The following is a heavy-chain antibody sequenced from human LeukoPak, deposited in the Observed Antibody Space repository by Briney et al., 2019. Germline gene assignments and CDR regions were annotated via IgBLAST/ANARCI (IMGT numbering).Heavy chain of an antibody. D-gene: IGHD3-22*01. CDR1: GGTFSSYA. CDR2: IIPIFGTA. J-gene: IGHJ4*02. V-gene: IGHV1-69*05. Sequence: KVSCKASGGTFSSYAISWVRQAPGQGLEWMGGIIPIFGTANYAQKFQGRVTITTDESTSTAYMELSSLRSEDTAVYFCARGCRYDSSGLTYYFDYWGQGTLVTVSS. CDR3: ARGCRYDSSGLTYYFDY.